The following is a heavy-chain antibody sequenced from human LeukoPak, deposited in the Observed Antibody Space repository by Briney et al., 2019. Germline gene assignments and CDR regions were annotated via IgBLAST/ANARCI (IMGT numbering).Heavy chain of an antibody. CDR1: GGSISSGSYY. CDR3: ARDLGQGVAGFDP. J-gene: IGHJ5*02. D-gene: IGHD1-26*01. CDR2: IYTSGST. Sequence: SETLSLTCTVSGGSISSGSYYWSWIRQPAGKGLEWIGRIYTSGSTNYNPSLKSRVTISVDTSKNQFSLKLSSLTAADTAVYYCARDLGQGVAGFDPWGQGILVTVSS. V-gene: IGHV4-61*02.